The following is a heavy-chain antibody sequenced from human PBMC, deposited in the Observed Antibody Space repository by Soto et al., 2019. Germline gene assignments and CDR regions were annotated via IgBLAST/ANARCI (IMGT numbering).Heavy chain of an antibody. CDR1: GFTFSSYA. CDR2: ISGSDGRT. D-gene: IGHD3-22*01. V-gene: IGHV3-23*01. CDR3: AKDGYFDTRGTFDY. J-gene: IGHJ4*02. Sequence: EVQLLESGGGLVQPGGSLRLSCAASGFTFSSYAMIWVRQAPGKGLEWVSGISGSDGRTYFADSVKGRFTISRDNXRNTLYLQMNSLRAEDTAIYYCAKDGYFDTRGTFDYWGQGTLVTVSS.